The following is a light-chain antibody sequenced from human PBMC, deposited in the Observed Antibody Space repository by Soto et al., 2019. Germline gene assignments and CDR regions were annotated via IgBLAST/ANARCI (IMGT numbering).Light chain of an antibody. Sequence: QPVLTQSPSASASLGASVKLTCTLSSGHSSYVIAWHQQQPEKGPRFLMKVNSDGSHSKGDGIPDRFSGSSSGAERYVIISSLQSDDEADYYCQTWGTGIVVFGGGTKLTVL. CDR2: VNSDGSH. V-gene: IGLV4-69*02. CDR1: SGHSSYV. J-gene: IGLJ2*01. CDR3: QTWGTGIVV.